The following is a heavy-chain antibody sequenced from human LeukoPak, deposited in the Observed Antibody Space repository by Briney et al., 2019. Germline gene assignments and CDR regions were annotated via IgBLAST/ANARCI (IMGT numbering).Heavy chain of an antibody. D-gene: IGHD3-16*02. CDR1: GFTFDDYA. J-gene: IGHJ4*02. CDR2: ISWNSGSI. V-gene: IGHV3-9*03. Sequence: PGGSLRLSCAASGFTFDDYAMHWVRQAPGKGLEWVSGISWNSGSIGYADSVKGRFTISRDNAKNSLYLQMNSLRAEDMALYYCAKATRPLLYDYVWGSYRLSSNYFDYWGQGTLVTVSS. CDR3: AKATRPLLYDYVWGSYRLSSNYFDY.